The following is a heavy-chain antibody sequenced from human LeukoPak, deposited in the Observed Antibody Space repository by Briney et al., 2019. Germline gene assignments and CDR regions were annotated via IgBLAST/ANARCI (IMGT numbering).Heavy chain of an antibody. J-gene: IGHJ5*02. CDR2: ISGSGGST. CDR1: GFSLSSYA. CDR3: AKAPRRYYGSGSYSVGPNWFDP. V-gene: IGHV3-23*01. Sequence: GGSLRLSCTVSGFSLSSYAMSWVRQAPGKGLEWVSAISGSGGSTYYADSVKGRFTISRDNSKNTLYLQMNSLRAEDTAVYYCAKAPRRYYGSGSYSVGPNWFDPWGQGTLVTVSS. D-gene: IGHD3-10*01.